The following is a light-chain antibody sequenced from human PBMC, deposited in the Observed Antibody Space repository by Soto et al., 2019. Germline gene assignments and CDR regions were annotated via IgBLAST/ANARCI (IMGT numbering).Light chain of an antibody. J-gene: IGKJ3*01. V-gene: IGKV1-39*01. Sequence: DIQMTQSPSSLSASVGDRVTISCRASQSISNHLNWYQHKPGKAPKVLIYAASSLQGGVPSRFSGSGSGTDFTLTINSLQPEDFATYYCHQSYSTPFTFGPGTKVDIK. CDR1: QSISNH. CDR3: HQSYSTPFT. CDR2: AAS.